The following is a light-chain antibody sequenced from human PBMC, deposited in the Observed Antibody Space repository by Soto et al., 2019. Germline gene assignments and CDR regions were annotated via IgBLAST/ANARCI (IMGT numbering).Light chain of an antibody. J-gene: IGKJ1*01. CDR2: DGS. V-gene: IGKV1-5*01. CDR1: QSISSW. CDR3: QHYKTYSRT. Sequence: DIQMTQSPSTLSASVGDRVTITCRASQSISSWLAWYQQKPGKAPKLLIYDGSSFESGVPSRFSGSGSGTEFTLIISSLQPDDSATYYCQHYKTYSRTFGQGTKVDIK.